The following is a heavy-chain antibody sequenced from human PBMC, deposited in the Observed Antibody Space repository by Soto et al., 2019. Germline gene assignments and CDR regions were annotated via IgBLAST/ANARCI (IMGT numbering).Heavy chain of an antibody. D-gene: IGHD6-13*01. V-gene: IGHV4-30-2*05. CDR2: IYLIGST. Sequence: SETLSLTCAVFGSSIISGDYSWSWIRQPPGKGLEWIGYIYLIGSTYYSPSLKSRVTISIDTSKNQFSLKLTSVTAADTAVYYCGRAHRDLQQLVHYYYSMDVWGQGTTVT. J-gene: IGHJ6*02. CDR3: GRAHRDLQQLVHYYYSMDV. CDR1: GSSIISGDYS.